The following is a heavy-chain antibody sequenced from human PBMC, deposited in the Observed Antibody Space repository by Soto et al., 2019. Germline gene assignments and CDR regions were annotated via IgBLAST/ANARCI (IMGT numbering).Heavy chain of an antibody. D-gene: IGHD1-26*01. V-gene: IGHV3-15*01. CDR2: IKSKTDGGTT. CDR1: GFTFSNAW. J-gene: IGHJ4*02. CDR3: TTEMRYSGSYKDF. Sequence: GGSLRLSCAASGFTFSNAWMSWVRQAPGKGLEWVGRIKSKTDGGTTDYAAPVKGRFTISRDDSKNTLYLQMNILKTEDTAVYYCTTEMRYSGSYKDFWGQGTLVTVSS.